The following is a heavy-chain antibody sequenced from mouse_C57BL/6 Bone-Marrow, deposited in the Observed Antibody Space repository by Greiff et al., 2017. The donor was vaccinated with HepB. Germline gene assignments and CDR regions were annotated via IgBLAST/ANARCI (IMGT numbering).Heavy chain of an antibody. CDR2: INPGSGGT. CDR1: GYAFTNYL. V-gene: IGHV1-54*01. D-gene: IGHD2-5*01. J-gene: IGHJ3*01. CDR3: ASTYYSNYGFAY. Sequence: VQLQQSGAELVRPGTSVKVSCKASGYAFTNYLIEWVKQRPGQGLEWIGVINPGSGGTNYNEKFKGKATLTADKSSGTAYMQLSSLTSEDSAVYFCASTYYSNYGFAYWGQGTLVTVSA.